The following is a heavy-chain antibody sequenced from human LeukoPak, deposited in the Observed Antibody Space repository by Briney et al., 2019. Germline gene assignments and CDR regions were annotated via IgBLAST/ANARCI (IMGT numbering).Heavy chain of an antibody. CDR3: ARDTLYCSSTSCYRDAFDI. J-gene: IGHJ3*02. Sequence: KPSETLSLTCTVSGGSISSYYWSWIRQPAGKGLEWIGRIYTSGSTNYNPSLKSRVTMSVDTPKNQFSLKLSSVTAADTAVYYCARDTLYCSSTSCYRDAFDIWGQGTMVTVSS. D-gene: IGHD2-2*02. CDR1: GGSISSYY. CDR2: IYTSGST. V-gene: IGHV4-4*07.